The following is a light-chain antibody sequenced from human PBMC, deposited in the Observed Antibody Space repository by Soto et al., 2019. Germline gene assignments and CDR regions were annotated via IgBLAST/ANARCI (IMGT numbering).Light chain of an antibody. J-gene: IGKJ3*01. CDR2: GAS. V-gene: IGKV3-20*01. CDR3: QQNGNSLFT. CDR1: QTVISSY. Sequence: EMVLTQSPGTLSLSPGERASISCSASQTVISSYLAWYQHKPAQAPRLLIYGASSRATGIPDRFSGSGSGTDFTLTISRLKPEDFAVYYCQQNGNSLFTFGPGTKVEIK.